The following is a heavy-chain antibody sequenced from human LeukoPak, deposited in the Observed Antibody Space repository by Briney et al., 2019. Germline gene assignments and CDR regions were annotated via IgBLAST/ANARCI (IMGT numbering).Heavy chain of an antibody. CDR1: GFTFSSNA. J-gene: IGHJ4*02. V-gene: IGHV3-23*01. D-gene: IGHD3-22*01. Sequence: GGSLRLSCAASGFTFSSNAMSWVRQAPGKGLEWVSAISGSGDSTFYADSVKGRFTISRDNSKNTLYLQMNSLRAEDTAVYYCARHTGSGYYYGNWGQGTLVAVSS. CDR3: ARHTGSGYYYGN. CDR2: ISGSGDST.